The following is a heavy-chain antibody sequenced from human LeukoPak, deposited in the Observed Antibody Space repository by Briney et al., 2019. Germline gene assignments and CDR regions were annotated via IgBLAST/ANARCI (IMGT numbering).Heavy chain of an antibody. D-gene: IGHD6-19*01. V-gene: IGHV3-20*04. CDR1: GFTFDDYG. Sequence: GGSLRLSCAASGFTFDDYGMSWVRQAPGKGLEWVSGINWNGGSTGYADSVKGRFTISRDNAKNSLYLQMNSLRAEDTALYYCARDGSGWYFYYYYYMDVWGKGTTVTVSS. CDR3: ARDGSGWYFYYYYYMDV. CDR2: INWNGGST. J-gene: IGHJ6*03.